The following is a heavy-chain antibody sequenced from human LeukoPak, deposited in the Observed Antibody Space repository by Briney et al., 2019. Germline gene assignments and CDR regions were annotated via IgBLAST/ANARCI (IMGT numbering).Heavy chain of an antibody. CDR3: ARERRLSD. V-gene: IGHV3-11*06. D-gene: IGHD6-25*01. Sequence: GGSLRLPCAASGFTFSDYYMTWIRQAPGKGLEWLSYISPSSSSTIYADPVKGRFTISRDNAKNSLYLQMDSLRAEDTAVYYCARERRLSDWGQGTLATVSS. CDR1: GFTFSDYY. J-gene: IGHJ4*02. CDR2: ISPSSSST.